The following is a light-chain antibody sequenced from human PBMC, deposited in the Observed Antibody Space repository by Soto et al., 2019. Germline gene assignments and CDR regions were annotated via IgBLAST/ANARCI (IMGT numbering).Light chain of an antibody. Sequence: DIQITQSPPTLSASVGDTVSIPCRARLSISSWLAWYQQKSGKAPKILIYEASNLKSDVPSRFSGSGSGTDFTRTITGLHPGDVETYYCQQYDRFPYSCGPGTMLEIK. CDR2: EAS. CDR1: LSISSW. J-gene: IGKJ2*01. CDR3: QQYDRFPYS. V-gene: IGKV1-5*03.